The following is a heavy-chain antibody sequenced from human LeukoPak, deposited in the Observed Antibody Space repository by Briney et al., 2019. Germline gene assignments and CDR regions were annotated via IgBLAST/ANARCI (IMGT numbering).Heavy chain of an antibody. V-gene: IGHV1-18*01. D-gene: IGHD2-8*01. J-gene: IGHJ3*02. CDR2: ISTYKGNT. CDR1: GYTFTKNG. Sequence: ASVKVSCKASGYTFTKNGTSWVRQAPGQGLEWMGWISTYKGNTNYAQKLQGRVTLTTDTSTSTAYMELRSLRSDDTAVYYCARDVSHGLDIWGQGTVVTVSS. CDR3: ARDVSHGLDI.